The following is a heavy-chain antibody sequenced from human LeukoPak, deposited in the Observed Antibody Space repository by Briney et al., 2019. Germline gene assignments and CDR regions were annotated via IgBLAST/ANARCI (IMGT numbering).Heavy chain of an antibody. Sequence: AGGSLRLSCAASGFTFSSYWMHWVRQAPGKGLVWVSHIKTDGSSTNYADSVKGRFTISRDSSKNTLFLQMNRLRPEDAAVYYCAKAPVTTCRGAFCYPFDYWGLGTLVTVSS. V-gene: IGHV3-74*01. D-gene: IGHD2-15*01. J-gene: IGHJ4*02. CDR1: GFTFSSYW. CDR2: IKTDGSST. CDR3: AKAPVTTCRGAFCYPFDY.